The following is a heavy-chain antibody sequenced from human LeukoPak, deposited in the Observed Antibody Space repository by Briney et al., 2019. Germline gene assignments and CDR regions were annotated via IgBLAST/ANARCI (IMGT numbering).Heavy chain of an antibody. D-gene: IGHD3-3*01. Sequence: SETLSLTCAVYGGSFSGYYWSWIRQPPGKGLEWIGEINHSGSTNYNPSLKSRVTISVDTSKNQSSLKLSSVTAADTAVYYCARYAIFGVVTYYYMDVWGKGTTVTVSS. J-gene: IGHJ6*03. CDR1: GGSFSGYY. CDR2: INHSGST. V-gene: IGHV4-34*01. CDR3: ARYAIFGVVTYYYMDV.